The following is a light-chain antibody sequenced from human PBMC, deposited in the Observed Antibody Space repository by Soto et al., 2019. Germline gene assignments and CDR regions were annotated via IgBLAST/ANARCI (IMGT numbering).Light chain of an antibody. V-gene: IGLV1-40*01. Sequence: QSVLTQPPSVSGAPGQSISISCTGSSSNLGAGYDAHWYQQLPGRAPTLLISDNTNRPSGVPDRFSGSKSGTSASLAISGLQSEDEADYYCSSYRSSTTFVFGTGTKLTVL. CDR1: SSNLGAGYD. J-gene: IGLJ1*01. CDR3: SSYRSSTTFV. CDR2: DNT.